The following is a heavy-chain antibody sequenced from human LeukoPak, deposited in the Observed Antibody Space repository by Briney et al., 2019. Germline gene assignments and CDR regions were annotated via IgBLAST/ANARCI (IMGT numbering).Heavy chain of an antibody. CDR1: GFTFSNYA. CDR2: ITGGGDT. V-gene: IGHV3-23*01. Sequence: GGSLRLSCAASGFTFSNYAMMWVRQAPGKGLEWVSSITGGGDTYYVDSVKGRFTISRDNSKNTLYLQMNSLRAEDTAVYYCARAVYDYWGQGTLVTVSS. J-gene: IGHJ4*02. CDR3: ARAVYDY.